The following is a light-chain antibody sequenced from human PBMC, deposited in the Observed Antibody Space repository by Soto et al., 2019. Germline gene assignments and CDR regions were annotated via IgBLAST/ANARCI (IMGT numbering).Light chain of an antibody. CDR3: HRANSFPWA. V-gene: IGKV1-12*02. CDR1: QGISNW. CDR2: AAS. J-gene: IGKJ1*01. Sequence: IQMNQSPSSVSASVGDRVTISCRASQGISNWLAWYQQKQGTAPQLLIYAASNLQSGVTSRFCRSESGTDFPLTISSLQPEDFAAYYVHRANSFPWAFGEGTKVEI.